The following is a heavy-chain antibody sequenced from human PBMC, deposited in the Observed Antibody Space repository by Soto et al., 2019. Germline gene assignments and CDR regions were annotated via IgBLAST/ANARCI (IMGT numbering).Heavy chain of an antibody. D-gene: IGHD6-19*01. V-gene: IGHV3-23*01. J-gene: IGHJ4*01. CDR3: AKVKVASTSGWYY. CDR1: GFTFSSYA. Sequence: GGSLRLSCAVSGFTFSSYAMSWVRQAPGKGLEWVSAISGSGGSTYYADSVRGRFTISRDNSRNTLHLQMDSLRAEDTAVYYCAKVKVASTSGWYYCGQGTLVTVSS. CDR2: ISGSGGST.